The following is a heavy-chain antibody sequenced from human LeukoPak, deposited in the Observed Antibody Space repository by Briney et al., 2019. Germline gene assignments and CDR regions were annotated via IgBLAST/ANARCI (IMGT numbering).Heavy chain of an antibody. J-gene: IGHJ4*02. Sequence: SETLSLTCTVSGGSISSSSYYWGWIRQPPGKGLEWIGSIYYSGSTYYNPSLKSRVTISVDTSKNQFSLKLSSVTAADTAVYYCARGRPRLGELSLWVKPPQIDYWGQGTLVTVSS. CDR3: ARGRPRLGELSLWVKPPQIDY. CDR2: IYYSGST. V-gene: IGHV4-39*07. CDR1: GGSISSSSYY. D-gene: IGHD3-16*02.